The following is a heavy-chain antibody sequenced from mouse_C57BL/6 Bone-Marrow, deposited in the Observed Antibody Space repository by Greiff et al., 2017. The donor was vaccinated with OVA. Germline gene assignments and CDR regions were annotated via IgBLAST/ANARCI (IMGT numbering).Heavy chain of an antibody. CDR1: GYTFTSYW. Sequence: QVQLKQPGAELVKPGASVKLSCKASGYTFTSYWMQWVKQRPGQGLEWIGEIDPSDRYTNYNQKFKGKATLTVDTSSSTAYMQLSSLTSEDSAVYYCARGGFYPDAYWGQGTLVTVSA. CDR2: IDPSDRYT. CDR3: ARGGFYPDAY. J-gene: IGHJ3*01. V-gene: IGHV1-50*01.